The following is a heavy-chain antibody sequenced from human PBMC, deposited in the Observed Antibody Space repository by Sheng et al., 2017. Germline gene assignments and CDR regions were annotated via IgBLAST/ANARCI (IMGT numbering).Heavy chain of an antibody. V-gene: IGHV4-34*01. CDR2: INHSGST. D-gene: IGHD1-26*01. CDR1: GGSFSGYY. J-gene: IGHJ6*03. Sequence: QVQLQQWGAGLLKPSETLSLTCAVYGGSFSGYYWSWIRQPPGKGLEWIGEINHSGSTNYNPSLKSRVTISVDTSKNQFSLKLSSVTAADTAVYYCALGADYYYYMDVWGKGTTVTVSS. CDR3: ALGADYYYYMDV.